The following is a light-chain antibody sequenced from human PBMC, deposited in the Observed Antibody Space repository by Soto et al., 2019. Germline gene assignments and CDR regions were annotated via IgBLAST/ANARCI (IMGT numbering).Light chain of an antibody. CDR3: QQYGTLTVP. CDR2: GAS. V-gene: IGKV3-20*01. CDR1: QSVSNNY. J-gene: IGKJ4*01. Sequence: TCARSLSPEERVSLFCRLSQSVSNNYLAWYQQKPGQAPRLLIYGASGWATGIPDRFTGSGSGTDFTLTISRLEPEDFTVYYSQQYGTLTVPFDGGAKLAIK.